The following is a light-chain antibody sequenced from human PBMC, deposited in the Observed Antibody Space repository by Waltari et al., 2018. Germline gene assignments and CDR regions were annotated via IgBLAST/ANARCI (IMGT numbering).Light chain of an antibody. CDR3: QQSHTMLYT. Sequence: DIQLTQSPTSLSASVGDRVTITCRASQTVETFLNWYQQRPGKAPNVLIYGATTLQNGVPSRVSGSGSGTHFTLTISSLQPDDFATYFCQQSHTMLYTFGPGTKLEIK. CDR1: QTVETF. CDR2: GAT. J-gene: IGKJ2*01. V-gene: IGKV1-39*01.